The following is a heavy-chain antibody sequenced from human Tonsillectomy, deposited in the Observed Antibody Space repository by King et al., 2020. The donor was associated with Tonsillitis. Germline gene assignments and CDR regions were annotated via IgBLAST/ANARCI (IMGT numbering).Heavy chain of an antibody. V-gene: IGHV4-38-2*01. CDR3: ARGSDYDFDY. CDR1: GYSFSSGYH. CDR2: IYHGGSP. J-gene: IGHJ4*02. Sequence: VQLQESGPGLVKPSETLSLTCAVSGYSFSSGYHWGWIRQPPGKGLEWIGSIYHGGSPYYNPSLKSRVTISIDTSKNQFSLKLSSVIAADTAVYYCARGSDYDFDYWGQGTLVTVSS. D-gene: IGHD4/OR15-4a*01.